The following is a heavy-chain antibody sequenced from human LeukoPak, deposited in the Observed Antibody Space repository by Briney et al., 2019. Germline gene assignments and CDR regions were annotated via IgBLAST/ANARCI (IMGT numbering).Heavy chain of an antibody. CDR3: ARLFCTSNGCYRYFDS. J-gene: IGHJ4*02. CDR1: GYTFTGYY. Sequence: ASVKVSCKASGYTFTGYYMHWVRQAPGQGLEWMGWINPKSGGTNYTQKLQGRVTMTTDTSTSTAYMELRSLRSDDTAVYYCARLFCTSNGCYRYFDSWGQGTLVTVSS. V-gene: IGHV1-2*02. D-gene: IGHD2-2*01. CDR2: INPKSGGT.